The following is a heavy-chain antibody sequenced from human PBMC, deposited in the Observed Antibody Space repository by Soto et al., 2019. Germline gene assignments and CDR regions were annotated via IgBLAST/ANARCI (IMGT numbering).Heavy chain of an antibody. D-gene: IGHD1-1*01. CDR2: MNPNSGNT. V-gene: IGHV1-8*01. CDR1: GYTFTSYD. Sequence: QVQLVQSGAEVKKPGASVKVSCKASGYTFTSYDINWVRQDTGQGLEWMGWMNPNSGNTGYAQKFQGRLTMTRNTSISTAYMELSSLRSEDTAVYYCARERTGTTSMDVWGQGTTVTVSS. CDR3: ARERTGTTSMDV. J-gene: IGHJ6*02.